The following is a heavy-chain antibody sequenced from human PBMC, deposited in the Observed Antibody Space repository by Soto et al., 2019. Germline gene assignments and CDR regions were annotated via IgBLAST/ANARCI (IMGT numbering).Heavy chain of an antibody. CDR2: ISNDGKTA. CDR3: ARGGSWFDL. J-gene: IGHJ5*02. CDR1: GFNFRVYW. Sequence: GGSLRLSCSASGFNFRVYWMHWVRQAPGKGLVWVSRISNDGKTATYADSVEGRFTVSRDNANNMVCLQMNSLTAEDTAVHFCARGGSWFDLWGQGTVVTVSS. V-gene: IGHV3-74*03.